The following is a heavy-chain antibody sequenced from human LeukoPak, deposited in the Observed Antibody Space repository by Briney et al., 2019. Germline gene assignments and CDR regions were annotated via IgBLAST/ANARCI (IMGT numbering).Heavy chain of an antibody. CDR3: ASCGVDYYYYYYMDV. CDR2: IIPIFGTA. J-gene: IGHJ6*03. V-gene: IGHV1-69*05. Sequence: ASVKVSCKASGGTFSSYAISWVRQAPGQGLVWMGGIIPIFGTANYAQKFQGRVTITTDESTSTAYMELSSLRSEDTAVYYCASCGVDYYYYYYMDVWGKGTTVTVSS. D-gene: IGHD2-21*01. CDR1: GGTFSSYA.